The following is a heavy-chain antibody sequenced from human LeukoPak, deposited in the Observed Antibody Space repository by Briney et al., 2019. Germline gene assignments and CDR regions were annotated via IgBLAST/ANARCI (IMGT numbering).Heavy chain of an antibody. J-gene: IGHJ5*02. CDR1: GGSVSSGSYY. CDR2: MYYIGST. CDR3: AREWNDCSSTSCFNWFDP. D-gene: IGHD2-2*01. Sequence: SETLSLTCTVSGGSVSSGSYYWSWIGQPPGKGLEWIGYMYYIGSTNYNPSLKSRVTISVDTSKNQFSLKLSSVTAADTAVYYCAREWNDCSSTSCFNWFDPWGQGTLVTVSS. V-gene: IGHV4-61*01.